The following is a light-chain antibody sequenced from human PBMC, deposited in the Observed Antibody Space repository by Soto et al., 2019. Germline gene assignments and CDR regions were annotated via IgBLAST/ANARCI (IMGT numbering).Light chain of an antibody. J-gene: IGKJ4*01. CDR3: QHFNCYPLT. CDR2: AAS. V-gene: IGKV1-9*01. Sequence: DIQLTQSPSFLSAPVGDRVTITCRASQAISSYLVWYQQTPGKAPKLLIYAASTLQSGVPSRFSGSGSGTEFTLTISRLQHEDFATYYCQHFNCYPLTFGGGTKVEI. CDR1: QAISSY.